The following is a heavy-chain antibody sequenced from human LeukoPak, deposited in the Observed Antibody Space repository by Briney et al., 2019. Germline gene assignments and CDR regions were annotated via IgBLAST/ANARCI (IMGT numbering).Heavy chain of an antibody. J-gene: IGHJ4*02. V-gene: IGHV3-48*03. CDR1: GFIFGNYE. CDR3: ASIPTFGVVRSDQHFDY. Sequence: PGGSLRLSCAASGFIFGNYEMNWVRPAPGKGLEWVSYLCSSGGTNYYTDSVKGRFTISRDNVKNSLFLQMNSLRAEDTAVYYCASIPTFGVVRSDQHFDYWGQGTLVTVSS. D-gene: IGHD3-3*01. CDR2: LCSSGGTN.